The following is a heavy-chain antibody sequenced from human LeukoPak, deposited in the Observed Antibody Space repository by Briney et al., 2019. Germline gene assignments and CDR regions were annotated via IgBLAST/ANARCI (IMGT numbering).Heavy chain of an antibody. CDR1: GFTFSSYA. J-gene: IGHJ4*02. D-gene: IGHD4-17*01. CDR2: ISGSGGST. Sequence: GGSLRLSCAASGFTFSSYAMSCVRQAPGQGLESVSAISGSGGSTYYADSVQGRFTISRDNSNNTLYLQLNSLTAEDTAVYYCAKAGPYDYGDYGSDPFFDYWGQGTLVTVSS. CDR3: AKAGPYDYGDYGSDPFFDY. V-gene: IGHV3-23*01.